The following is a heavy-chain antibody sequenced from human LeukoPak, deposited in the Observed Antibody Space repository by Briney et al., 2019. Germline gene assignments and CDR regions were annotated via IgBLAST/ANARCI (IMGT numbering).Heavy chain of an antibody. CDR1: GYTLTSYY. Sequence: GASVKVSCKASGYTLTSYYMHWVRQAPGQGLEWMGIINPSGGSTSYAQKFQGRVTMTRDTSTSTVYMELSSLRSEDTAVYYCARAEKIRYFDWSLASPHYYYYMDVWGKGTTVTISS. V-gene: IGHV1-46*01. CDR3: ARAEKIRYFDWSLASPHYYYYMDV. CDR2: INPSGGST. J-gene: IGHJ6*03. D-gene: IGHD3-9*01.